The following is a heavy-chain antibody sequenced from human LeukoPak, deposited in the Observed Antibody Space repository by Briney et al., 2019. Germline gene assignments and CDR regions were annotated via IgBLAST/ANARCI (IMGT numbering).Heavy chain of an antibody. D-gene: IGHD2-15*01. J-gene: IGHJ4*02. Sequence: SQTLSLTCAISGDSVSSNSAAWNWIRQSPSRGLEWLGRTYYRSKWYNDYAVSVKSRITINPDTSKNQFSLQLNSVTPEDTAVYYCARDLRYCSGGSRYGGDFDYWGQGTLVTVSS. CDR2: TYYRSKWYN. CDR3: ARDLRYCSGGSRYGGDFDY. CDR1: GDSVSSNSAA. V-gene: IGHV6-1*01.